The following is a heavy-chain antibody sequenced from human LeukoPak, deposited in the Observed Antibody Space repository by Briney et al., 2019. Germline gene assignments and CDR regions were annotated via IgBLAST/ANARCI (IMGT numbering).Heavy chain of an antibody. V-gene: IGHV3-21*01. D-gene: IGHD5-12*01. CDR1: GFTFSSYS. J-gene: IGHJ3*02. CDR3: ARCGYSGYDSAFDI. CDR2: ISSSSSYI. Sequence: GGSLRLSCAASGFTFSSYSMNWVRQAPGKGLEWVSSISSSSSYIYYADSVKGRFTISRDSAKNSLYLQMNSLRAEDTAVYYCARCGYSGYDSAFDIWGQGTMVTVSS.